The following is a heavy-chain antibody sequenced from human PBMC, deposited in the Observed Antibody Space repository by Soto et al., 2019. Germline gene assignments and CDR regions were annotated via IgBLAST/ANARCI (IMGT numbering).Heavy chain of an antibody. CDR2: IYYSGST. CDR3: ARGGDVTIFGVVIGYLAL. D-gene: IGHD3-3*01. Sequence: QVQLQESGPGLVKPSETLSLTCTVSGGSISSYYWSWIRQPPGKGLEWIGYIYYSGSTNYNPSLMSRVTISVDTSKNQFSLKLSSVTAADTAVYYCARGGDVTIFGVVIGYLALWGRGTLVTVSS. CDR1: GGSISSYY. V-gene: IGHV4-59*08. J-gene: IGHJ2*01.